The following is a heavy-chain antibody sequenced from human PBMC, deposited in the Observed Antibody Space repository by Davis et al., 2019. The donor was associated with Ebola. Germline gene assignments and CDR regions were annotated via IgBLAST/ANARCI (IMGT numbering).Heavy chain of an antibody. CDR1: GYTFTSYY. D-gene: IGHD2-15*01. J-gene: IGHJ6*04. Sequence: AASVKVSCKASGYTFTSYYMHWVRQAPGQGLEWMGWINPNSGGTNYAQKFQGRVTMTRDTSISTAYMEVSRLTSDDTAVYYCARTARDIVVVVAATLGMDVWGKGTTVTVSS. V-gene: IGHV1-2*02. CDR3: ARTARDIVVVVAATLGMDV. CDR2: INPNSGGT.